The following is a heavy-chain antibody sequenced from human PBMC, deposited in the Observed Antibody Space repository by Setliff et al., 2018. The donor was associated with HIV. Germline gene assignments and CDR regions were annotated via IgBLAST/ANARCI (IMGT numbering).Heavy chain of an antibody. CDR1: GFTFWSHS. CDR2: ISRGGDSI. Sequence: LRLSCAASGFTFWSHSMLWVRQAPGKGLQWVAYISRGGDSIFYEDSVKGRFTISRDNARNSLYLQMNSLTVEDTAVYYCAAVPWGHSSLIIDHWGQGTPVTVSS. J-gene: IGHJ4*02. V-gene: IGHV3-48*01. CDR3: AAVPWGHSSLIIDH. D-gene: IGHD3-16*01.